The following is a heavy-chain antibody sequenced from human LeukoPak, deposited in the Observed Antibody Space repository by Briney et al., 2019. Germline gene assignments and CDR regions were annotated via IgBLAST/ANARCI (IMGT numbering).Heavy chain of an antibody. J-gene: IGHJ3*02. Sequence: PGGSLRLSCAASGFTFSSYSMNWVRQAAGKGLEWVSYISSSSSTIYYADSVKGRFTISRDNAKNSLYLHMNSLRDEDTAVYYCARDVPFSVAAAGTFGDAFDIWGQGTMVTVSS. V-gene: IGHV3-48*02. CDR1: GFTFSSYS. CDR2: ISSSSSTI. D-gene: IGHD6-13*01. CDR3: ARDVPFSVAAAGTFGDAFDI.